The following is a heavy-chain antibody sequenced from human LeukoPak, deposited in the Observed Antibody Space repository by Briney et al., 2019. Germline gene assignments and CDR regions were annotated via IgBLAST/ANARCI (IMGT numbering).Heavy chain of an antibody. V-gene: IGHV4-34*01. CDR3: ARNMFPYDY. CDR2: INHSGST. J-gene: IGHJ4*02. CDR1: VGPSVVTT. Sequence: SETRPSPALSMVGPSVVTTGAGSASPQGRGWSGLGEINHSGSTNYNPSLKSRVTISVDTSKNQFSLKLSSVTAADTAVYYCARNMFPYDYWGQGTLVTVSS. D-gene: IGHD3-10*02.